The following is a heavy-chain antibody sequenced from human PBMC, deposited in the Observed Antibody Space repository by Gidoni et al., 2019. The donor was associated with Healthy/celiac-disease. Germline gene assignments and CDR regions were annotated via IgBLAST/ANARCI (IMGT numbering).Heavy chain of an antibody. J-gene: IGHJ4*02. CDR3: ARVITKQLEYYFDY. Sequence: QVQLQESGPGLVKPSQTLSLTCTFSGGSISSGGYSWGWIRQHPGKGLEWIGYIYYSGSTYYNPSLKSRVTISVDTSKNQFSLKLSSVTAADTAVYYCARVITKQLEYYFDYWGQGTLVTVSS. D-gene: IGHD6-6*01. V-gene: IGHV4-31*03. CDR1: GGSISSGGYS. CDR2: IYYSGST.